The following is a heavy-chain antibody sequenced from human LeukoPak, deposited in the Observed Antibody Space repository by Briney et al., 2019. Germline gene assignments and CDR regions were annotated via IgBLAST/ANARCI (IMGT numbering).Heavy chain of an antibody. D-gene: IGHD5-18*01. V-gene: IGHV1-2*02. Sequence: ASVKVSCKASGYTFTGYYVHWVRQAPGQGLEWMGWINPNSGGTNYAQKFQGRVTMTRDTSISTAYMELSRLRSDDTAVYYCARDQAGDTATDYWGQGTLVTVSS. J-gene: IGHJ4*02. CDR3: ARDQAGDTATDY. CDR2: INPNSGGT. CDR1: GYTFTGYY.